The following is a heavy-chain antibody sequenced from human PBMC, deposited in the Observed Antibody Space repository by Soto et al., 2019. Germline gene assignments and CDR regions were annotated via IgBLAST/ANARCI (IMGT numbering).Heavy chain of an antibody. J-gene: IGHJ4*02. CDR1: GFNFSSYA. D-gene: IGHD6-13*01. V-gene: IGHV3-30*04. CDR2: ISYDGGKK. Sequence: GGSLRLSCAASGFNFSSYAMHWVRQAPGKGLEWVAVISYDGGKKYYADSVKGRFTISRDNSKNTLYVEMNSLSAEDTAVYYCAREGQPAAGTTPHDWGQGTLVTVSS. CDR3: AREGQPAAGTTPHD.